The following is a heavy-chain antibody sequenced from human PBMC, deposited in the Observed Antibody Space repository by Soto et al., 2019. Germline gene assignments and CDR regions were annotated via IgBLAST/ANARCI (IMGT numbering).Heavy chain of an antibody. D-gene: IGHD2-8*02. CDR3: ARGGGVYYFDY. CDR1: GGSISSYY. CDR2: IYYSGIT. V-gene: IGHV4-59*01. Sequence: PSETLSLTCTVSGGSISSYYWSWIRQPPGKGLEWIGYIYYSGITDYNPSLKSRVTISVDTSKSQFPLKLSSVTAADTAVYYCARGGGVYYFDYWGQGTLVTVSS. J-gene: IGHJ4*02.